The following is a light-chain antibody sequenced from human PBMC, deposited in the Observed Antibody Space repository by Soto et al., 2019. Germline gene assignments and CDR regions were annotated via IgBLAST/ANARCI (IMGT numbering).Light chain of an antibody. Sequence: DIQMTQSPATLSASVGDRVTITCRASQNIYTWLAWYQQKPGKAPKLLIYEASSLETGVPSRFSGSGSATEFTLTISSLQPDDFATYYCQQYSTYPWTFGQGTKVDIK. J-gene: IGKJ1*01. CDR1: QNIYTW. V-gene: IGKV1-5*03. CDR2: EAS. CDR3: QQYSTYPWT.